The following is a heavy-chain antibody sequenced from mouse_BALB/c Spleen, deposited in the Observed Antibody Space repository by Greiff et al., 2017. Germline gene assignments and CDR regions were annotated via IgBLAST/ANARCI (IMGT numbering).Heavy chain of an antibody. CDR3: ARNGGYFAY. V-gene: IGHV5-12-2*01. CDR2: ISNGGGST. Sequence: EVKLVESGGGLVQPGGSLKLSCAASGFTFSSYTMSWVRQTPEKRLEWVAYISNGGGSTYYPDTVKGRFTISRDNAKNTLYLQMSSLKSEDTAMYYCARNGGYFAYWGQGTLVTVSA. J-gene: IGHJ3*01. CDR1: GFTFSSYT. D-gene: IGHD2-2*01.